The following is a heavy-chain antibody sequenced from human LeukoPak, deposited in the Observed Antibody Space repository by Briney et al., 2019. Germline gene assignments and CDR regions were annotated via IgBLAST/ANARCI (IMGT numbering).Heavy chain of an antibody. Sequence: GGSLRLSCAASGFTFSTYTMHWVRQAPGEGLEWVAVISNDGSNKFYADSVKGRFTISRDNSRNTLYLQMNSLRAEDTAVYYCAKSRPAYCGGDCYPVVFDYWGQGTLVTVSS. CDR2: ISNDGSNK. CDR3: AKSRPAYCGGDCYPVVFDY. V-gene: IGHV3-30-3*02. CDR1: GFTFSTYT. J-gene: IGHJ4*02. D-gene: IGHD2-21*01.